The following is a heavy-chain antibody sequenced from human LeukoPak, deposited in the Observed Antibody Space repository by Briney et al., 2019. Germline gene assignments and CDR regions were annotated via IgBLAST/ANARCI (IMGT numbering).Heavy chain of an antibody. D-gene: IGHD3-16*01. J-gene: IGHJ6*02. CDR2: INPSSGGT. V-gene: IGHV1-2*02. CDR1: GYTFTGYY. Sequence: ASVKVSCKASGYTFTGYYMHWVRQAPGQGLEWMGWINPSSGGTNYAQKLQGRVTMTTDTSTSTAYMELRSLRSDDTAVYYCARDPTSGYYYYYGMDVWGQGTTVTVSS. CDR3: ARDPTSGYYYYYGMDV.